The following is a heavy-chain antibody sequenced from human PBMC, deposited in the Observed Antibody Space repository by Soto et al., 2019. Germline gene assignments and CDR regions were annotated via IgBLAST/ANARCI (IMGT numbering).Heavy chain of an antibody. CDR3: TTDAYTTMIVVRFDY. Sequence: GGSLRPSCAASGFTFSDHYMDWVRQAPGKGLEWVGRIKNKANSLTTHYAASVKGRFAITRDDSRNMVYMQMNSLKTEDTAVYYCTTDAYTTMIVVRFDYWGQGTLVTVSS. D-gene: IGHD3-22*01. CDR2: IKNKANSLTT. V-gene: IGHV3-72*01. CDR1: GFTFSDHY. J-gene: IGHJ4*02.